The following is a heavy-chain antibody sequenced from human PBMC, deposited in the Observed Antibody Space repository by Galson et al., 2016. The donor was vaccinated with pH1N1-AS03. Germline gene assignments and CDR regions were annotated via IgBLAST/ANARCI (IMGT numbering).Heavy chain of an antibody. CDR1: GFTINNNY. CDR2: IYGGGAT. Sequence: SLRLSCAASGFTINNNYMSWVRQAPGKGLEWVSVIYGGGATFYADSVKGRFTISRDNSKNTVYLQMNSLRVEDTAVYYCAREPWGSTQGEYWGQGTLVPVSS. J-gene: IGHJ4*02. CDR3: AREPWGSTQGEY. V-gene: IGHV3-53*01. D-gene: IGHD3-16*01.